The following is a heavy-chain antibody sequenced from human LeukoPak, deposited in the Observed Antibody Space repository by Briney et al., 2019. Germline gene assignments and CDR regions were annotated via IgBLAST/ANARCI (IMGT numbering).Heavy chain of an antibody. D-gene: IGHD2/OR15-2a*01. CDR3: ARLTPTTLSLYYYYMDV. CDR1: GGSISSSNW. J-gene: IGHJ6*03. CDR2: IYHSGTT. V-gene: IGHV4-4*02. Sequence: SGTLSLTCAVSGGSISSSNWWSWVRQPPGKGLEWIGEIYHSGTTDYKTSLKGRVTISVDKSKNQFSLTLTSVTAADTAVYYCARLTPTTLSLYYYYMDVWGKGTTVTVSS.